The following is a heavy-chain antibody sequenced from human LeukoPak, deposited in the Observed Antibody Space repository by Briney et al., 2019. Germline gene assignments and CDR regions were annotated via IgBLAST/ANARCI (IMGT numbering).Heavy chain of an antibody. V-gene: IGHV3-7*01. D-gene: IGHD3-10*01. CDR3: ASGVHYFDY. CDR2: IKQDGSEK. Sequence: GVSLRLSCAASGFTFSNYWMSWVRQAPGKGVEWVANIKQDGSEKYYVDSVKGRFTISRDNAKNSLYLQMNSLRAEDTAVYYCASGVHYFDYWGQGTLVTVSS. J-gene: IGHJ4*02. CDR1: GFTFSNYW.